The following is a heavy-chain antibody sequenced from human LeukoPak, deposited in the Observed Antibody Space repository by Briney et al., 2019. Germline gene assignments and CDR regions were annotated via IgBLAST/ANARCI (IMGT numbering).Heavy chain of an antibody. CDR1: GGSISSSNW. CDR2: IYHSGST. J-gene: IGHJ6*03. V-gene: IGHV4-4*02. D-gene: IGHD1-26*01. Sequence: SETLSLTCAVSGGSISSSNWWSWVRQPPGKGLEWIGEIYHSGSTNYNPSLKSRVTISVDKSKNQFSLKLSSVTAADTAVYYCASGVGATNYYYYYMAVWGKGTTVTVSS. CDR3: ASGVGATNYYYYYMAV.